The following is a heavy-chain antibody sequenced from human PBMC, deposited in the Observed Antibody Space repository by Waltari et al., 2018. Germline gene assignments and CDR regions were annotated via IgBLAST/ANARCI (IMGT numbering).Heavy chain of an antibody. J-gene: IGHJ4*02. CDR3: ARDLERLHFDY. V-gene: IGHV4-38-2*02. CDR1: GYSISSGYY. CDR2: IYHSGST. Sequence: QVQLQESGPGLVKPSETLSLPCTVSGYSISSGYYWGWIRQPPGKGLEWIGSIYHSGSTYYNPSLKSRVTISVDTSKNQFSLKLSSVTAADTAVYYCARDLERLHFDYWGQGTLVTVSS. D-gene: IGHD1-1*01.